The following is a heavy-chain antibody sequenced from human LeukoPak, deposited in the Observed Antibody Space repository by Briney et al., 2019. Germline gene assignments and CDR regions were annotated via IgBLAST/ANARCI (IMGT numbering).Heavy chain of an antibody. CDR1: GFTFSSYA. CDR3: AKDDYYYYSSGYYLGDGFDI. D-gene: IGHD3-22*01. V-gene: IGHV3-23*01. CDR2: ISGSGGST. Sequence: PGGSLRLSCAASGFTFSSYAMSWVRQAPGKGLEWVSSISGSGGSTYYAHSVKGRFTISRDNSKNTLYLQMNSLRAEDTAVYYCAKDDYYYYSSGYYLGDGFDIWGQGTMVTASS. J-gene: IGHJ3*02.